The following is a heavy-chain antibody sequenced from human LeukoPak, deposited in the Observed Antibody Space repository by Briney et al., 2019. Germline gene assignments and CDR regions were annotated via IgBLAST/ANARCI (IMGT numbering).Heavy chain of an antibody. CDR3: ARAGQKGMSYDILTGYPYYYYMAV. Sequence: SETLSLTCTVSGGSISSSSYYWGWIRQPPGKGLEWIGSIYYSGSSYYNPPLKSRVTISVDTSKNQLSLKPSSVTAADTAVYYCARAGQKGMSYDILTGYPYYYYMAVWGKGTTVTASS. J-gene: IGHJ6*03. V-gene: IGHV4-39*01. CDR1: GGSISSSSYY. CDR2: IYYSGSS. D-gene: IGHD3-9*01.